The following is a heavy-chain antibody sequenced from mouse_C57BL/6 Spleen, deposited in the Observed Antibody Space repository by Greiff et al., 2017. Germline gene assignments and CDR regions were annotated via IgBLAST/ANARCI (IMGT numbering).Heavy chain of an antibody. V-gene: IGHV1-55*01. J-gene: IGHJ1*03. CDR1: GYTFTSYW. CDR2: IYPGSGST. D-gene: IGHD2-4*01. Sequence: QVQLQQPGAELVKPGASVKMSCKASGYTFTSYWITWVKQRPGQGLEWIGDIYPGSGSTNYNEKFKSKATLTVDTSSSTAYMQLSSLTSEDSAVYYCARGRYDYDEGYFDVWGTGTTVTVSS. CDR3: ARGRYDYDEGYFDV.